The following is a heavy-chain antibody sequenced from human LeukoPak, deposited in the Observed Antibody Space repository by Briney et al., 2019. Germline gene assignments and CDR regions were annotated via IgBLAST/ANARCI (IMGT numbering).Heavy chain of an antibody. CDR3: ATNKTMMTAAGMFDP. D-gene: IGHD3-22*01. J-gene: IGHJ5*02. Sequence: SETLSLTCTVSGASISTSTYYWGWLRQPPGKGLEWIGSVYSSGSPYYNPSFKSRLTISVDASKNQISLRLRSVNASDTAVYYCATNKTMMTAAGMFDPWGPGTLVTVSS. CDR2: VYSSGSP. V-gene: IGHV4-39*01. CDR1: GASISTSTYY.